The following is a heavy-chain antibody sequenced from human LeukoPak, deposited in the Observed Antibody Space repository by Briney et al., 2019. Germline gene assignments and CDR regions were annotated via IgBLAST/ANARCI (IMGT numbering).Heavy chain of an antibody. D-gene: IGHD6-13*01. J-gene: IGHJ1*01. V-gene: IGHV4-39*01. CDR2: IDSGGNT. Sequence: SETLSLTCTVSGGSISSSSYNWGWIRQPPGRGLEWIGTIDSGGNTYYNPSLQSRLTISVDTSKNQFSPKLSSVTAADTAVYYCADTGIAAPGKYFRHWGQGTLVTVSS. CDR1: GGSISSSSYN. CDR3: ADTGIAAPGKYFRH.